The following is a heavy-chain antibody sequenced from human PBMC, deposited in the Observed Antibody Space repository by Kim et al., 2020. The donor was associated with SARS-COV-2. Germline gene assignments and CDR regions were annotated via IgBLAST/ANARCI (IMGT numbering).Heavy chain of an antibody. J-gene: IGHJ4*02. V-gene: IGHV3-11*06. CDR3: ARRPVYDGSWYRGGGYFDY. CDR1: GFTFSDYY. CDR2: ISSSSSYT. Sequence: GGSLRLSCAASGFTFSDYYMSWIRQAPGKGLEWVSYISSSSSYTNYADSVKGRFTISRDNAKNSLYLQMNSLRAEDTAVYYCARRPVYDGSWYRGGGYFDYWGQGTLVTVSS. D-gene: IGHD6-13*01.